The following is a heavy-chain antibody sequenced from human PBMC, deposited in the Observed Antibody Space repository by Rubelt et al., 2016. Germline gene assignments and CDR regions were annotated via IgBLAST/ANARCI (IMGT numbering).Heavy chain of an antibody. Sequence: YYADSVKGRFTISRDNSKNTLYLQMNSLRAEDTAVYYCARGTHPLDYYYYGMDVWGQGTTVTVSS. V-gene: IGHV3-30*01. CDR3: ARGTHPLDYYYYGMDV. J-gene: IGHJ6*02.